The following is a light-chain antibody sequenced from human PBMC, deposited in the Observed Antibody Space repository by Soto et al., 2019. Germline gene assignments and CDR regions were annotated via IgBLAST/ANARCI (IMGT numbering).Light chain of an antibody. V-gene: IGKV4-1*01. J-gene: IGKJ4*01. Sequence: DIVMTQSPDSLAVSLGERATINCKSSQSVLYSSNNKNYLAWYQQKPGQPPKLLIYWASTRESGVPDRFSGSGSGTDFTLTISSLQAEEVAVYYCQQHYSTPLTFGGGTKVEIK. CDR3: QQHYSTPLT. CDR2: WAS. CDR1: QSVLYSSNNKNY.